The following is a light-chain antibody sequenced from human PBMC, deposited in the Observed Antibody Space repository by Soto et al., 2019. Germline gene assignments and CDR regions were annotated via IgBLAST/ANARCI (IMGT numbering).Light chain of an antibody. V-gene: IGKV1-5*01. CDR3: QQYNSYLWT. CDR2: DAS. J-gene: IGKJ1*01. CDR1: QSISSW. Sequence: DIQMTQSPSTLAASVGDRVTITCRASQSISSWLAWYQQKPGKAPKLLIYDASSLESGVPSRFSGSGSGTAFTLTISSRQPDDFATYYCQQYNSYLWTFGQGTKVEIK.